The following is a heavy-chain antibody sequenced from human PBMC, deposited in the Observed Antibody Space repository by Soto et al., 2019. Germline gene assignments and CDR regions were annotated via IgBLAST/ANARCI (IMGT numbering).Heavy chain of an antibody. CDR2: ISWNSGSI. CDR1: GFTFDDYA. D-gene: IGHD2-15*01. J-gene: IGHJ3*02. CDR3: AKKTPGIVVVVAAGAFDI. V-gene: IGHV3-9*01. Sequence: EVQLVESGGGLVQPGRSLRLSCAASGFTFDDYAMHWVRQAPGKGLEWVSGISWNSGSIGYGDSVKGRFTISRDNAKNSLYLQMNSLRAEDTALYYCAKKTPGIVVVVAAGAFDIWGQGTMVTVSS.